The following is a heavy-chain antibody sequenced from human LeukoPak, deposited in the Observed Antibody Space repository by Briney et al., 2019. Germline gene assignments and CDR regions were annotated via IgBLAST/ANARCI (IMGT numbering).Heavy chain of an antibody. V-gene: IGHV1-18*01. Sequence: ASVKVSCKASGYTFTSYGISWVRQAPGQGLEWMGWISAYNGNTNYAQKLQGRVTMTTDTSTSTAYMELRSLRSDDTAVYYCARAYGDSLKVDYYYYMDVWGKGTTVTISS. CDR3: ARAYGDSLKVDYYYYMDV. CDR2: ISAYNGNT. J-gene: IGHJ6*03. D-gene: IGHD4-17*01. CDR1: GYTFTSYG.